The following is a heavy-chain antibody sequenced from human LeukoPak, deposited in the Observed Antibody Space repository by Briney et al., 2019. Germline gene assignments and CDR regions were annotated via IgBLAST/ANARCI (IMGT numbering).Heavy chain of an antibody. CDR2: ISTNGNT. CDR3: ARAQSSVVTYDY. J-gene: IGHJ4*02. D-gene: IGHD4-23*01. CDR1: GFTISYYE. Sequence: GGSLRPSCAASGFTISYYEMAWVRQAPGKGLEYVSGISTNGNTYYANSVQGRFTISRDNSKNTLYLQMGSLRVEDMGIFYCARAQSSVVTYDYWGQGALVTVSS. V-gene: IGHV3-64*01.